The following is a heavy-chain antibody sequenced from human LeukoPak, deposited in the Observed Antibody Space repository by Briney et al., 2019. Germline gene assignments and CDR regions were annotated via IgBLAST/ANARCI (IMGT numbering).Heavy chain of an antibody. CDR3: ARDSSYCSSTSCYWKGSEIRFDY. D-gene: IGHD2-2*01. V-gene: IGHV3-48*03. CDR2: ISRSGSTI. Sequence: GGSLRLSCAASRLTFSSYEMNWVSQDRGKGLEWITYISRSGSTIYYAESLKGRFTISRDNAKNSLYLQMDSLRAEDTAVYYCARDSSYCSSTSCYWKGSEIRFDYWGQGTLVTVSS. CDR1: RLTFSSYE. J-gene: IGHJ4*02.